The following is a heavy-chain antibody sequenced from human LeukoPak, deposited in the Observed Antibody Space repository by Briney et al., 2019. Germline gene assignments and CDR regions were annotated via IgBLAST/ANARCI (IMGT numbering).Heavy chain of an antibody. CDR2: INPSGGST. CDR1: GYTFTSYY. D-gene: IGHD6-13*01. V-gene: IGHV1-46*01. J-gene: IGHJ4*02. CDR3: ASSYSSSWYLFDY. Sequence: ASVKVSCKASGYTFTSYYMHWVRQAPGQGLEWMGIINPSGGSTSYAQKFQGRVTMTRDTSTSTAYMELRSLRSDDTAVYYCASSYSSSWYLFDYWGQGTLVTVSS.